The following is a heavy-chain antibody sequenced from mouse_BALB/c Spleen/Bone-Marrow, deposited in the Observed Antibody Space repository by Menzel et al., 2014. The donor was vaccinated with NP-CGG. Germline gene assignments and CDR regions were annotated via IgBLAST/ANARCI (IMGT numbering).Heavy chain of an antibody. D-gene: IGHD2-4*01. Sequence: EVHLLESGAELVRPGALVKLSCKASGFNIEDYYIHWVKQWPEQGLEWIGWIDPENGNTISDPKFQGKASITADTYSHTAYLQLSSVTSEDTAVYYCANSDYGYALDYWGQGTSVTVSS. CDR1: GFNIEDYY. CDR2: IDPENGNT. J-gene: IGHJ4*01. V-gene: IGHV14-1*02. CDR3: ANSDYGYALDY.